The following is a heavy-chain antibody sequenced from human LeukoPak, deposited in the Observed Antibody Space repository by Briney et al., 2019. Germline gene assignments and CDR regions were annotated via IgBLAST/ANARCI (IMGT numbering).Heavy chain of an antibody. CDR2: INPSGGDT. CDR3: ARAAGCTHGVCYNNYYYHMDE. D-gene: IGHD2-8*01. J-gene: IGHJ6*03. CDR1: GYTFTSYY. V-gene: IGHV1-46*03. Sequence: ASVKVSCKASGYTFTSYYIHWVRQAPGQGLEWMGIINPSGGDTTYGQKFQGRVTMTSDTSTSTVYLELSSLRAQDTAVYYCARAAGCTHGVCYNNYYYHMDEWGKGTTVTASS.